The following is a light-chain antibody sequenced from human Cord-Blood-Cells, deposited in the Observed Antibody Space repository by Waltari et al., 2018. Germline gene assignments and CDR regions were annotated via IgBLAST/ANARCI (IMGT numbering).Light chain of an antibody. CDR3: CSYAGSYTWV. Sequence: SGLTQPRPGFRLPGQAVPIPSTGTSTGVGGYNYISWYQAHPGKAPKLMIYDFSKRPSRVPDRFSGSKSGSTASLTISGLQAEDEADYYCCSYAGSYTWVFGGGTKLTVL. CDR2: DFS. CDR1: STGVGGYNY. J-gene: IGLJ3*02. V-gene: IGLV2-11*01.